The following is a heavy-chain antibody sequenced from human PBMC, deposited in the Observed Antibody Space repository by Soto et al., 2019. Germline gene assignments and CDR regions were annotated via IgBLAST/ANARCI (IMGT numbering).Heavy chain of an antibody. CDR1: GGSFSGYY. D-gene: IGHD6-13*01. CDR3: ARGRSWRATPHYNGMDV. J-gene: IGHJ6*02. V-gene: IGHV4-34*01. CDR2: INHSGST. Sequence: PSETLSLTCAVYGGSFSGYYWSWIRQPPGKGLEWIGEINHSGSTNYNPSLKSRVTISVDTSKNQFSLKLRSDDTAVYYCARGRSWRATPHYNGMDVWGQGTTVTVSS.